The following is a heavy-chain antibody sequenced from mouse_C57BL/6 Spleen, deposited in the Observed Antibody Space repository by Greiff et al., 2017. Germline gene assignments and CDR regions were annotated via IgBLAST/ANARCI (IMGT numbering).Heavy chain of an antibody. CDR3: ASDGSSGFDY. D-gene: IGHD1-1*01. CDR1: GYTFTDYY. Sequence: VQLQQSGPELVKPGASVKISCKASGYTFTDYYMNWVKQSHGKSLEWIGDINPNNGGTSYNQKFKGKATLTVDKSSSTAYMELRSLTSEDSAVYYCASDGSSGFDYWGQGTTLTVSS. CDR2: INPNNGGT. J-gene: IGHJ2*01. V-gene: IGHV1-26*01.